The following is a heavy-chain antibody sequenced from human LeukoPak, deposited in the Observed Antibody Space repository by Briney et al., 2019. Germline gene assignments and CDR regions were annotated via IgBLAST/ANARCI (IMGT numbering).Heavy chain of an antibody. CDR3: ARDRSSSWYYFDS. V-gene: IGHV1-2*02. D-gene: IGHD6-13*01. Sequence: GASVKVSCKASGYTFTGYYMHWVRQAPGQGLEWMGWINPNSGGTNYAQKFQDRVTMTTDTSTGTAYMELRSLRSDDTAVYYCARDRSSSWYYFDSWGQGTLVTVSS. CDR1: GYTFTGYY. CDR2: INPNSGGT. J-gene: IGHJ4*02.